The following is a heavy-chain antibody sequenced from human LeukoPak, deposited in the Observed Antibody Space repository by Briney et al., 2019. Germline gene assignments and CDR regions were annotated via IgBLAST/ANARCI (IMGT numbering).Heavy chain of an antibody. Sequence: PSETLSLTCAVYGGSFSGYYWRWIRQPPGKGLEWIGEINYSGSTNYNPSLKSRVTLFVDPSKNQFSLKLSSVTAADPAWFYWARAHSAGYYYRDVWAKETTVSVSS. CDR3: ARAHSAGYYYRDV. J-gene: IGHJ6*03. D-gene: IGHD1-26*01. CDR1: GGSFSGYY. CDR2: INYSGST. V-gene: IGHV4-34*01.